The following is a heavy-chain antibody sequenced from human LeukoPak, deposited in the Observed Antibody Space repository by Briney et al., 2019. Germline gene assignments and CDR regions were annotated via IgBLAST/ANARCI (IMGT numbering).Heavy chain of an antibody. CDR1: GFSLSTSGVG. CDR2: IYWDDDK. D-gene: IGHD3-9*01. J-gene: IGHJ4*02. V-gene: IGHV2-5*02. Sequence: SGPTLVKPTQTLTLTCTFSGFSLSTSGVGVGWIRQPPGKALEWLALIYWDDDKRYSPSLKSRLTITKDTSKNQVVLTMTNMDPVDTATYYCAHGGRGYHDISHFDYWGQGTLVTVSS. CDR3: AHGGRGYHDISHFDY.